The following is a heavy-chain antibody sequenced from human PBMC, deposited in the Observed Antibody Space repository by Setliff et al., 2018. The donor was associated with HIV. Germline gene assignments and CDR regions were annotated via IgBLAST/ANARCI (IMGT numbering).Heavy chain of an antibody. V-gene: IGHV4-59*01. CDR1: GGSFGRYY. Sequence: PSETLSLTCTVSGGSFGRYYWSWIRQSPGKGLEWIGYLYFTGHTNYNPSLKSRVTISIDTSKNQFSLKLSSVTAADTAVYYCARTQTELLLSYYFDYWGQGTLVTVSS. D-gene: IGHD2-15*01. J-gene: IGHJ4*02. CDR3: ARTQTELLLSYYFDY. CDR2: LYFTGHT.